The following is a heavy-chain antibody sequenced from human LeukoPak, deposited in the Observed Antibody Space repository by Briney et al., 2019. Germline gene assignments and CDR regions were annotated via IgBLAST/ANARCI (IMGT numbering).Heavy chain of an antibody. J-gene: IGHJ4*02. D-gene: IGHD3-22*01. Sequence: ASVKVSCKLSGYTLTELSMHWVRQAPGKGLEWMGGFDPEDGETIYAQKFQGRVTMTEDTSTDTAYMELSSLRSEDTAVYYCAFEGKYYYDSSGYYGYFDYWGQGTLVTVSS. CDR2: FDPEDGET. CDR3: AFEGKYYYDSSGYYGYFDY. V-gene: IGHV1-24*01. CDR1: GYTLTELS.